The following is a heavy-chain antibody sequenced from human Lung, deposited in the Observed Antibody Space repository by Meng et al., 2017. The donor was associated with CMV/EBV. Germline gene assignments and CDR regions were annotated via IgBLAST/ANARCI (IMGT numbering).Heavy chain of an antibody. D-gene: IGHD3-10*01. CDR1: GGSISGTSYF. CDR2: VYYSGKT. J-gene: IGHJ4*02. CDR3: VRDLGRRVTSYFDR. Sequence: SGGSISGTSYFGGWIRQPPGRGPEWIGSVYYSGKTYNNPSLKSRLTISIDTSKNQFSLKLSSVTAADTAFYYCVRDLGRRVTSYFDRWGQGILVTVSS. V-gene: IGHV4-39*07.